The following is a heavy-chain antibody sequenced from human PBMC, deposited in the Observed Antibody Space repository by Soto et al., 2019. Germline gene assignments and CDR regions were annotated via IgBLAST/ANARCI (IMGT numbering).Heavy chain of an antibody. Sequence: KTSETLSLTCTVSGGSVSSGDYFWIWLRHSPGKRLEWIAYIYYSGSTNYNPSLKSRATISVDTSKSQVSLTLTSMTAADAALYYCARSPNYYYYGFDVWGQGTAVTVSS. CDR2: IYYSGST. CDR1: GGSVSSGDYF. J-gene: IGHJ6*02. V-gene: IGHV4-61*08. CDR3: ARSPNYYYYGFDV. D-gene: IGHD3-10*01.